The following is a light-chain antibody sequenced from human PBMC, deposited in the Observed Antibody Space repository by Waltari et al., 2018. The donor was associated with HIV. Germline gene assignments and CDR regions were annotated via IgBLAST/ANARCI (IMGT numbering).Light chain of an antibody. V-gene: IGLV2-11*01. CDR3: CAYAGTYTYV. CDR2: EVF. CDR1: ASDIGHFDY. J-gene: IGLJ1*01. Sequence: QSALTQPCPVSGSPGQSVTISCTGTASDIGHFDYVPWYQPYPGKAPKFIIYEVFQRPSGVPDRFTASKSGITASLTISGLQDEDEADYYCCAYAGTYTYVFGSGTKVTVL.